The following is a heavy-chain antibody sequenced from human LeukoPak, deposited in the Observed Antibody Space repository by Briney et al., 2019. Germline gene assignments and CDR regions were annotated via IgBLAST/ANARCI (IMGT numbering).Heavy chain of an antibody. D-gene: IGHD3-10*01. CDR2: INPNSGGT. CDR3: ARMVRGVIITGEYYYYMDV. CDR1: GYTFTGYY. V-gene: IGHV1-2*02. J-gene: IGHJ6*03. Sequence: GASVKVSCKASGYTFTGYYMHWVRQAPGQGLEWMGWINPNSGGTNYAQKFQGRVTMTRDTSISTAYMELSRLRSDDAAVYYCARMVRGVIITGEYYYYMDVWGKGTTVTVSS.